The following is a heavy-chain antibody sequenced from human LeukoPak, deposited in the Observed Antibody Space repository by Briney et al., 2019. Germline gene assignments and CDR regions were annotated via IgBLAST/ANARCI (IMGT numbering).Heavy chain of an antibody. Sequence: PSETLSLTCSVSGGSINSGDWSWIRQPPGKGLEWIGLLHPSGSTNYNPSPKSRVTISVDTSRPQFSLKLSSMTAADTAVYYCAGGHYPLEYWGQGTLVTVSS. CDR1: GGSINSGD. D-gene: IGHD1-26*01. J-gene: IGHJ4*02. V-gene: IGHV4-4*08. CDR3: AGGHYPLEY. CDR2: LHPSGST.